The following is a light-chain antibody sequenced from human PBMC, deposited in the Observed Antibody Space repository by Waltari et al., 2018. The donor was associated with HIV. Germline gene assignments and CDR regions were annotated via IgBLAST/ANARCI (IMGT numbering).Light chain of an antibody. J-gene: IGLJ2*01. CDR2: HDT. V-gene: IGLV3-21*02. CDR3: QVWDSRGAHVV. CDR1: NIGRMS. Sequence: YVLTQPPSVSVAPGQTARITCGGANIGRMSVHWYQQTPGQAPVLVVYHDTGRPSRIPERFSGSNSGKTATLTIRSVEVGDEADCYCQVWDSRGAHVVFGGGTKLTVL.